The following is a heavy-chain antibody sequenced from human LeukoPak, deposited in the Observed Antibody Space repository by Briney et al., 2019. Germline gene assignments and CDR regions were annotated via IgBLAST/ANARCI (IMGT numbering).Heavy chain of an antibody. J-gene: IGHJ6*02. Sequence: GGSLRLSCAASGFTFSSYWMSWVRQAPGKGLEWVTVISHDGSNNYYADSVKGRFTVSRDNSKNTLYLQMNSLRVEDTAVYYCVKDGIPSVSFGHYGMDVWGQGTTVTVSS. CDR3: VKDGIPSVSFGHYGMDV. D-gene: IGHD4-17*01. CDR2: ISHDGSNN. V-gene: IGHV3-30*18. CDR1: GFTFSSYW.